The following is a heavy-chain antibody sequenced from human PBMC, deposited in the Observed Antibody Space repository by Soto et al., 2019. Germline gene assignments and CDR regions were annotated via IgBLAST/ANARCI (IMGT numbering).Heavy chain of an antibody. Sequence: QVQLVQSGAEVKKPGASVKVSCKASGYTFTSYYMHWVRQAPVQGLEWMGIINPSGGSTSYAEKFQGRVTMTRDTSTSTVYMELSSLRSVVKAVYFCAASQGALGQGTLVSVSS. J-gene: IGHJ5*02. D-gene: IGHD3-16*01. CDR2: INPSGGST. CDR3: AASQGA. CDR1: GYTFTSYY. V-gene: IGHV1-46*01.